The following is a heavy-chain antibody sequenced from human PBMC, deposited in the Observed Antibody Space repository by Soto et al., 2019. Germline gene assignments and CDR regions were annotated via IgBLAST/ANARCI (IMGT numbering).Heavy chain of an antibody. Sequence: QLQLQESGPGLVKPSETLSLTCTVSGGSISSSSYYWGWIRQPPGKGLEWIGSIYYSGSTYYNPSPKGRVTISVDTSKHQFSLKLSSVTAADTAVYYCARQDIVLMVYANDYWGQGTLVTVSS. V-gene: IGHV4-39*01. D-gene: IGHD2-8*01. CDR2: IYYSGST. J-gene: IGHJ4*02. CDR3: ARQDIVLMVYANDY. CDR1: GGSISSSSYY.